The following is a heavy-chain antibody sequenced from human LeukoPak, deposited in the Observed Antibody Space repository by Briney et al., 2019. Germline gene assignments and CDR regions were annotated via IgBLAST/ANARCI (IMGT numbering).Heavy chain of an antibody. CDR1: GGTFSSYA. D-gene: IGHD5-24*01. Sequence: SVKVSCKAPGGTFSSYAISWVRQAPGQGLEWMGGIIPIFGTANYAQKFQGRVTITADESTSTAYMELSSLRSEDTAMYYCAREGGSGYNLQPCDYWGQGTLVTVSS. CDR3: AREGGSGYNLQPCDY. CDR2: IIPIFGTA. J-gene: IGHJ4*02. V-gene: IGHV1-69*13.